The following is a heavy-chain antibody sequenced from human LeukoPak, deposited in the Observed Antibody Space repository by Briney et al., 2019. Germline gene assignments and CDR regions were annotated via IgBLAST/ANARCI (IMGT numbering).Heavy chain of an antibody. CDR1: GGSVSSGGYY. CDR2: IYYSGST. J-gene: IGHJ4*02. D-gene: IGHD1-26*01. CDR3: ARSRWELLRL. V-gene: IGHV4-61*08. Sequence: TSETLSLTCTVSGGSVSSGGYYWSWIRQPPGKGLEWIGYIYYSGSTNYNPSLKSRVTISVDTSKNQFSLKLSSVTAADTAVYYCARSRWELLRLWGQGTLVTVSS.